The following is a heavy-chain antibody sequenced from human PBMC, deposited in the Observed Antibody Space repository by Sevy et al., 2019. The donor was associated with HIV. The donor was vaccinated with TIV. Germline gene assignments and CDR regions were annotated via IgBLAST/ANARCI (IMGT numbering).Heavy chain of an antibody. Sequence: GGSLRLSCVASGFTFDSYWMHWVRQAPGKGLVWVSRINSEGSSTPYADSVKGRFTISRDNAKNTLYLQLNRLGAEDTAVYYCTRGDPIVPPAGYYYHMDVWGKGTTVTVSS. D-gene: IGHD1-26*01. CDR1: GFTFDSYW. J-gene: IGHJ6*03. CDR3: TRGDPIVPPAGYYYHMDV. CDR2: INSEGSST. V-gene: IGHV3-74*01.